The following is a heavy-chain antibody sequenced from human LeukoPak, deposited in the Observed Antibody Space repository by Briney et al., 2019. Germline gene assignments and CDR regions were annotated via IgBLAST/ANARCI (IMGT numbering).Heavy chain of an antibody. CDR1: GYTFTTYG. CDR2: ISAYNGNT. D-gene: IGHD2-15*01. Sequence: ASVKVSCKAAGYTFTTYGITWVRQAPGQGLEWMGWISAYNGNTNYAQKLQGRVTMTTDTSTSTAYMGLRSLRSDDTAVYYCARDLLLYCSGGSCYHLDAFDIWGQGTMVTVSS. V-gene: IGHV1-18*01. J-gene: IGHJ3*02. CDR3: ARDLLLYCSGGSCYHLDAFDI.